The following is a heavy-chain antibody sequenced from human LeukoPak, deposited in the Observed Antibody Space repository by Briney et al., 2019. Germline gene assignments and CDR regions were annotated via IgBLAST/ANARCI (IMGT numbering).Heavy chain of an antibody. CDR1: GFTFSSYA. J-gene: IGHJ6*03. CDR2: ISGGGDST. V-gene: IGHV3-23*01. Sequence: GGSLRLSCAASGFTFSSYAMSWVRQAPGKGLEWVSTISGGGDSTYYADAVKGRFTISRDNSKNTLSLQMICLRAEDTAVYYCAKGVRYFHYFLDVWGKGTTVTVSS. CDR3: AKGVRYFHYFLDV.